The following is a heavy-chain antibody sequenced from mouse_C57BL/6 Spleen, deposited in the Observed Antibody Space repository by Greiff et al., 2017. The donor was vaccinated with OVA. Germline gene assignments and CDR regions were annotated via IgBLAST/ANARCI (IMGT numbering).Heavy chain of an antibody. CDR1: GYTFTDHT. CDR3: ARYPSYYGYLYVMAY. CDR2: IYPGDGST. Sequence: VQLHQSDAELVKPGASVKISCKVSGYTFTDHTIHWMKQRPEQGLEWIGYIYPGDGSTKYNEKFKGKATLTADKSSSTAYMQLNRLTSEASAVSVFARYPSYYGYLYVMAYWGQGTPVTVS. J-gene: IGHJ4*01. D-gene: IGHD2-2*01. V-gene: IGHV1-78*01.